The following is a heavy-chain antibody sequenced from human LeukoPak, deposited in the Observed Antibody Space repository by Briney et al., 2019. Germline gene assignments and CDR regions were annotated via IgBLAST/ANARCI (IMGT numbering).Heavy chain of an antibody. J-gene: IGHJ1*01. CDR1: GFTFSSYA. V-gene: IGHV3-30-3*01. Sequence: PGGSLRLCCAASGFTFSSYAMHWVRQATGKGLEWVAVISYDGSNKYYADSVKGRFTISRDNSKNTLYLQMNSLRAEDTAVYYCARDRGISSGWYGDFQHWGQGTLVTVSS. CDR3: ARDRGISSGWYGDFQH. CDR2: ISYDGSNK. D-gene: IGHD6-19*01.